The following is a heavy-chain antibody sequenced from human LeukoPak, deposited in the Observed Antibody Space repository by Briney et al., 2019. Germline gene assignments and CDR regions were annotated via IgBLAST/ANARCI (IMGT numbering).Heavy chain of an antibody. V-gene: IGHV3-30-3*01. CDR1: GFTFSNYA. CDR2: ISYDGSNK. Sequence: GGSLRLSCVASGFTFSNYAMHWVRQAPGKGLEWVAVISYDGSNKFYAVSLKGRFSISRDNSMNTLYLQMNTLRAEDTAVYYCATHPCGGGSCYLGHWGQGTVVTLSS. CDR3: ATHPCGGGSCYLGH. J-gene: IGHJ4*02. D-gene: IGHD2-15*01.